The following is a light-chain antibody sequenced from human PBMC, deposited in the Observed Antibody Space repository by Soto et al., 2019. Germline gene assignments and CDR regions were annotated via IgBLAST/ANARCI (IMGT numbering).Light chain of an antibody. Sequence: EIVLTQSPGTLSLSPGDTATLSCKASQTGSPSLSWYQQKPGQPPRLLIYAETFRATGIPDRFSGSGSGTDFTLTINRLEPEDFAVYYCQRSGGSVSFGGGTKVE. CDR3: QRSGGSVS. CDR1: QTGSPS. J-gene: IGKJ4*01. V-gene: IGKV3-20*01. CDR2: AET.